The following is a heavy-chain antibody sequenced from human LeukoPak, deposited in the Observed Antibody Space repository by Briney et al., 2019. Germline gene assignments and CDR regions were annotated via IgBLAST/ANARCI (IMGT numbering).Heavy chain of an antibody. Sequence: SETLSLTCTVSGGSISSYYWSWIRQPPGKGLEWIGYIYHSGSTNYNPSLKSRVAISVDTSKNQFSLRLSSVTAADTAVYYCARRYCSGGSCYSGGNWFDPWGQGTLVTVSS. CDR1: GGSISSYY. J-gene: IGHJ5*02. D-gene: IGHD2-15*01. V-gene: IGHV4-59*08. CDR3: ARRYCSGGSCYSGGNWFDP. CDR2: IYHSGST.